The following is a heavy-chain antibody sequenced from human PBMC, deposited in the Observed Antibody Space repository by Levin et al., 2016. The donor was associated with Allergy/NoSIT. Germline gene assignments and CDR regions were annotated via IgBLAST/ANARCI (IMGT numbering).Heavy chain of an antibody. CDR2: IYYSGIT. J-gene: IGHJ6*02. CDR1: GGSISSYY. D-gene: IGHD6-19*01. CDR3: ARHSVAQYDYYGMDV. V-gene: IGHV4-59*08. Sequence: SETLSLTCTVSGGSISSYYWSWIRQSPGKGLEWIGYIYYSGITNYNPSLKSRVTISVDTSKNQFSLKVSSVTAADTAVYYCARHSVAQYDYYGMDVWGQGTTVTVSS.